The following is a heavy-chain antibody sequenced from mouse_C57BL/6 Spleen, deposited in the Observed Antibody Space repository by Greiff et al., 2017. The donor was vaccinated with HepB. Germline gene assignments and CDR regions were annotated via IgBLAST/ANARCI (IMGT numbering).Heavy chain of an antibody. V-gene: IGHV1-81*01. J-gene: IGHJ2*01. D-gene: IGHD1-1*01. CDR1: GYTFTSYG. CDR2: IYPRSGNT. CDR3: ARRGVTTVVGGYFDY. Sequence: QVQLQQSGAELARPGASVKLSCKASGYTFTSYGISWVKQRTGQGLEWIGKIYPRSGNTYYNEKFKGKATLTADKSSSTAYMELRSLTSEDSAVYFCARRGVTTVVGGYFDYWGQGTTLTVSS.